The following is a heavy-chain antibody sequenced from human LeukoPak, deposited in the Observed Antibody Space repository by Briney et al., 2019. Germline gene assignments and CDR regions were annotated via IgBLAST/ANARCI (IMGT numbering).Heavy chain of an antibody. Sequence: SETLSLTCAVYGGSFSGYYWSWIRQPPGKGLEWIGEINHSGSTNYNPSLKSRVTISVDTSKNQFSLKLSSVTAADTAVYYCARRGTVTSFDYWGQGTLVTVSS. V-gene: IGHV4-34*01. J-gene: IGHJ4*02. D-gene: IGHD4-17*01. CDR2: INHSGST. CDR3: ARRGTVTSFDY. CDR1: GGSFSGYY.